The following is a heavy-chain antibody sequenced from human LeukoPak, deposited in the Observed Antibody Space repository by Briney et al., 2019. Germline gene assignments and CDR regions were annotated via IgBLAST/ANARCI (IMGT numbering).Heavy chain of an antibody. J-gene: IGHJ4*02. V-gene: IGHV3-21*01. CDR3: ARAKSGYYTG. Sequence: GGSLRLSCAASGFTFSSYSMNWVRQAPGKGLEWVSSISSSSSYIYYADSVKGRFTISRDNAKDSLYLQMNSLRAEDTAVYYCARAKSGYYTGWGQGTLVTVSS. CDR1: GFTFSSYS. CDR2: ISSSSSYI. D-gene: IGHD3-22*01.